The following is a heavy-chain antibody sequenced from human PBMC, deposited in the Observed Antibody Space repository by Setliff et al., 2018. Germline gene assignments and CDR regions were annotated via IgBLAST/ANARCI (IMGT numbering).Heavy chain of an antibody. J-gene: IGHJ6*03. D-gene: IGHD2-21*02. CDR3: ARRGWGSSSGDCYSPKGCYYYYMDV. CDR2: IDPADSDT. CDR1: GYSFTSDW. V-gene: IGHV5-51*01. Sequence: GESLKISCKGSGYSFTSDWIGWVRQMPGKGLEWMGIIDPADSDTTYSPSFQGQVTISADKSIGTAYLQWSSLKASDTAIYYCARRGWGSSSGDCYSPKGCYYYYMDVWGKGTTVTVSS.